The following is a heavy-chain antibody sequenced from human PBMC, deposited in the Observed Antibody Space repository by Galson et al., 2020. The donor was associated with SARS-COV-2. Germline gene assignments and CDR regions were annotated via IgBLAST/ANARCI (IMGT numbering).Heavy chain of an antibody. Sequence: TGGSLRLSCAASGFTFSSYAMHWVRQAPGKGLEWVAVISYDGSNKYYADSVKGRFTISRDNSKNTLYLQMNSLRAEDTAVYYCARVPPGDVLMVYAISYYYYGMDVWGQGTTVTVSS. D-gene: IGHD2-8*01. CDR2: ISYDGSNK. CDR3: ARVPPGDVLMVYAISYYYYGMDV. CDR1: GFTFSSYA. J-gene: IGHJ6*02. V-gene: IGHV3-30-3*01.